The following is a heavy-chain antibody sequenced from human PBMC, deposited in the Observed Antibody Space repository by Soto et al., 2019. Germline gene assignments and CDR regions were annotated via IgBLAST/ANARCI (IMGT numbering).Heavy chain of an antibody. J-gene: IGHJ4*02. CDR2: IYHAGST. CDR1: RGSITNSNW. CDR3: ARGPPIVGNTRPLES. D-gene: IGHD1-26*01. Sequence: PSQTLSLTXTVSRGSITNSNWWSWVRLPPAKGLEWIGDIYHAGSTKYNPSLERRVTMSVDTSNNQFGLTLTSVTAADTAVYFCARGPPIVGNTRPLESWGQGTLVTVSS. V-gene: IGHV4-4*02.